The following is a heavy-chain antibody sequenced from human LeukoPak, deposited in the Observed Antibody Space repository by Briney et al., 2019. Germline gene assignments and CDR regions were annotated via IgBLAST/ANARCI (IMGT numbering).Heavy chain of an antibody. J-gene: IGHJ5*02. D-gene: IGHD2-2*01. Sequence: GASVKVSCKASGYTFTSYGISWVRQAPGQGLEWMGWISAYNGNTNYAQKLQGRVTMTTDTSTSTAYMELRSLRSDDTAVYYCARGGYCSSTSCSDQDWFDPWGQGTLVTVSS. V-gene: IGHV1-18*01. CDR1: GYTFTSYG. CDR2: ISAYNGNT. CDR3: ARGGYCSSTSCSDQDWFDP.